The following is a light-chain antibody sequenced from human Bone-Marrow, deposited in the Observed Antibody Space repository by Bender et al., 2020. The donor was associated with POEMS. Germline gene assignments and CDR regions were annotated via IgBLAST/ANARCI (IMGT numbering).Light chain of an antibody. CDR2: GYN. J-gene: IGLJ1*01. Sequence: GQRVTISCTGSSSNTGSGYDINWYQHLPGTAPKLLIYGYNNRPSEVSNRFSGSKSGNTASLTISGLQAEDEADYYCSSYTSSSTYVFGTGTKVIVL. V-gene: IGLV1-40*01. CDR1: SSNTGSGYD. CDR3: SSYTSSSTYV.